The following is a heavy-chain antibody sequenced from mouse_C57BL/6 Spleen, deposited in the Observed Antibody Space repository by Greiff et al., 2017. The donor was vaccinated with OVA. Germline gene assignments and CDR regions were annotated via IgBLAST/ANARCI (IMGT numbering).Heavy chain of an antibody. Sequence: EVKLEESGPGLAKPSQTLSLTCSVTGYSITSDYWNWIRKFPGNKLEYMGYISYSGSTYYNPSLKSRISITRDTSKNQYYLQLNSVTTEDTATYYCARFEDYYGSNWYFDVWGTGTTVTVSS. CDR3: ARFEDYYGSNWYFDV. CDR2: ISYSGST. CDR1: GYSITSDY. D-gene: IGHD1-1*01. V-gene: IGHV3-8*01. J-gene: IGHJ1*03.